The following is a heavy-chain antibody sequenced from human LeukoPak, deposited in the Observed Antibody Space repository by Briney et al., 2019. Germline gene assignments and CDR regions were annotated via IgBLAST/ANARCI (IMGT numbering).Heavy chain of an antibody. CDR1: GFSFSSYE. Sequence: GSLRLSCTASGFSFSSYEMNWIRQPPGKGLEWIGEINHSGSTNYNPSLKSRVTISVDTSKDQFSLKLSSVTAADTAVYYCAMGRRGYSYGYNLYWGQGTLVTVSS. D-gene: IGHD5-18*01. V-gene: IGHV4-34*08. CDR3: AMGRRGYSYGYNLY. J-gene: IGHJ4*02. CDR2: INHSGST.